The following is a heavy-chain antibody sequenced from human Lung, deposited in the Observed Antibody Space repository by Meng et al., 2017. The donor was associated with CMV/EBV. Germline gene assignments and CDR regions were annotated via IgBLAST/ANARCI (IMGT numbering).Heavy chain of an antibody. D-gene: IGHD6-19*01. CDR3: ARVGQWLPIDY. J-gene: IGHJ4*02. Sequence: VQMQASGPGLVKPSGTPSLTWAVSGGSSSSSYWWSWVRQPPGKGLEWIGEIYHSGSTNYNPSLKSRVTISVDKSKNQFSLNLSSVTAADTAVYYCARVGQWLPIDYWGQGTLVTVSS. CDR1: GGSSSSSYW. CDR2: IYHSGST. V-gene: IGHV4-4*02.